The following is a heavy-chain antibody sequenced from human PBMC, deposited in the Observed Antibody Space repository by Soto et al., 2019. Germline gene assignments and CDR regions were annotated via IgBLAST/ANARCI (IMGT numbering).Heavy chain of an antibody. D-gene: IGHD6-13*01. CDR3: ARQGAAAGTEGIDY. J-gene: IGHJ4*02. Sequence: SETLSLTCTVSGGSISSGGYYWSWIRQHPGQGLEWIGYIYYSGSTYYNPSLKSRVTISVDTSKNQFSLKLSSVTAADTAVYYCARQGAAAGTEGIDYWGQGTLVTVSS. CDR2: IYYSGST. V-gene: IGHV4-39*01. CDR1: GGSISSGGYY.